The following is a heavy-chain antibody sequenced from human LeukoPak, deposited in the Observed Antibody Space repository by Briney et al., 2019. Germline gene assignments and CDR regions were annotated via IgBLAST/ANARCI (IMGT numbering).Heavy chain of an antibody. V-gene: IGHV4-59*08. D-gene: IGHD3-10*01. CDR3: AVYYYGSGIFDDYYYYGMDV. CDR2: IYYSGST. J-gene: IGHJ6*02. CDR1: GGSISRYY. Sequence: SETLSLTCTVSGGSISRYYWSWIRQPPGKGLEWIGYIYYSGSTNYNPSLKSRVTISVDTSKNQFSLKLSSVTAADTAVYYCAVYYYGSGIFDDYYYYGMDVWGQGTTVTVSS.